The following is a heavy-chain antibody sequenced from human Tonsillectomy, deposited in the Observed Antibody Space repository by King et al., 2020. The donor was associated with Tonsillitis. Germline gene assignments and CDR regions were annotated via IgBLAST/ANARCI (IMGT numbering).Heavy chain of an antibody. CDR2: REPNSGGT. Sequence: VQLVESGAEVKKPGASVKVSCKASGYTFTGYYMHWVRQAPGQGLEWMGWREPNSGGTNYAQQFQGRVTMTTDTSISTAYMELSRLRSDDTAVYYCEREECDTAMVHWDYYYYYAMDVWGHGTTVTVSS. D-gene: IGHD5-18*01. CDR3: EREECDTAMVHWDYYYYYAMDV. J-gene: IGHJ6*02. CDR1: GYTFTGYY. V-gene: IGHV1-2*02.